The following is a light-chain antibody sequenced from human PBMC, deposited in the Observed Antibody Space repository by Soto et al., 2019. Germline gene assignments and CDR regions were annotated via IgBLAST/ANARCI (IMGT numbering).Light chain of an antibody. CDR1: QTIRSW. J-gene: IGKJ1*01. V-gene: IGKV1-5*01. Sequence: DIQMTQSPSTLSASVGDRVTITCRASQTIRSWLAWYRQKPGKAPKLLIYAASALDSGVSSVFSCRGAGPECTRPINSLQPEDVETYECQQYKSYLRTFGQGTKVDIK. CDR3: QQYKSYLRT. CDR2: AAS.